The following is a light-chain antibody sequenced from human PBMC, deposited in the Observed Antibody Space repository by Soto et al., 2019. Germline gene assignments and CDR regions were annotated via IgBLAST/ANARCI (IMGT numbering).Light chain of an antibody. CDR1: ESIDNW. CDR2: AAS. J-gene: IGKJ1*01. CDR3: QQYHTDWT. Sequence: DIQMTQSPATLSGSVGDTVTITCRASESIDNWLAWYQQKPGKAPKLLIFAASTLIRGVPSRFSGRGSGTEFTLTISSLQVDDYATFYCQQYHTDWTFGQGTKVDIK. V-gene: IGKV1-5*01.